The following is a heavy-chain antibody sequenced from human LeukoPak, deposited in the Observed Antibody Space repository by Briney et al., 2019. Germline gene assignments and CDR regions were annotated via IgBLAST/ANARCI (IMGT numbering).Heavy chain of an antibody. D-gene: IGHD3-22*01. CDR1: GFTFRSSA. J-gene: IGHJ4*02. V-gene: IGHV3-23*01. Sequence: GGSLRLSCAASGFTFRSSATSWVRQAPGKGLEWVSGISGSGGSTFNADSVKGRFTISRDNSKNTLYLQMNSLRAEDTAVYYCAKAQGGYSYSDYWGQGTLVTVSS. CDR2: ISGSGGST. CDR3: AKAQGGYSYSDY.